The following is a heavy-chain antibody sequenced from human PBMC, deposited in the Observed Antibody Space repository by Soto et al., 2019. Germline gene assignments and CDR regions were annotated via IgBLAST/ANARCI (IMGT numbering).Heavy chain of an antibody. D-gene: IGHD2-2*01. J-gene: IGHJ4*02. Sequence: QVQLVQSGAEVKKPGASVKVSCKASGYTFTSYYVHWLRQAPGQGLEWMGIIKPSGGTTSYAQKFQGRVTVTRDTSTNTVYMELSTLRSEDTAVYYCASISRSTMGNLGVSDCWGQGTLVTVSS. CDR3: ASISRSTMGNLGVSDC. V-gene: IGHV1-46*03. CDR1: GYTFTSYY. CDR2: IKPSGGTT.